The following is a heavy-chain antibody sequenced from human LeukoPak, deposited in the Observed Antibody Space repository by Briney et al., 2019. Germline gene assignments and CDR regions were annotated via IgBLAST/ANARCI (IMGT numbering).Heavy chain of an antibody. D-gene: IGHD6-13*01. Sequence: PSETLSLTCTVSGYSISSGYYWGWIRPPPGKGLEWIGSIYHSGSTYYNPSLKSRVTTSVDTSKNQFSLKLSSVTAADTAVYYCARDLIAAAGTDDYWGQGTLVTVSS. J-gene: IGHJ4*02. CDR1: GYSISSGYY. CDR2: IYHSGST. V-gene: IGHV4-38-2*02. CDR3: ARDLIAAAGTDDY.